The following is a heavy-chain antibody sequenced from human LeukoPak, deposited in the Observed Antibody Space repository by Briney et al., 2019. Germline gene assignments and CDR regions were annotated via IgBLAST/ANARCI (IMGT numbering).Heavy chain of an antibody. CDR3: ARETSQKGAHYMDV. Sequence: SETLSLTCTVSGGSISSYYWSWIRQPPGKGLKWIGYIYYSGSTSYSPSLRSRVTISVDASKNQFSLKLSSVTAADTAVYYCARETSQKGAHYMDVWGKGTTVTISS. D-gene: IGHD3-16*01. J-gene: IGHJ6*03. CDR1: GGSISSYY. V-gene: IGHV4-59*01. CDR2: IYYSGST.